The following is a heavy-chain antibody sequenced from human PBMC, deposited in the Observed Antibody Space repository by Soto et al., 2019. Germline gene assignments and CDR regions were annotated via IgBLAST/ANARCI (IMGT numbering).Heavy chain of an antibody. J-gene: IGHJ4*02. Sequence: GGSLRLSCAASGFTFSTYWMHWVRQAPGKGLVWVSRIKTDGSVTTYADSVKGRFTISRDNAKNTLYLQMNTLRAEDTAVYYCAPSKSRLGELSFEYWGQGTLVTVSS. D-gene: IGHD3-16*02. V-gene: IGHV3-74*01. CDR1: GFTFSTYW. CDR2: IKTDGSVT. CDR3: APSKSRLGELSFEY.